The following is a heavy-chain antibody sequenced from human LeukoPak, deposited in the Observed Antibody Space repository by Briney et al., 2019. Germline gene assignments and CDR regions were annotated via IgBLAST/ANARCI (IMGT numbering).Heavy chain of an antibody. D-gene: IGHD3-3*01. V-gene: IGHV1-69*05. CDR1: GGSFSSYA. CDR3: AIFESPDPLRFLEFTQRMDY. Sequence: SVKVSCKASGGSFSSYAISWVRQAPGQGLEWMGGIIPIFGTANYAQKFQGRVTITTDESTSTAYMELSSLRSEDTAVYYCAIFESPDPLRFLEFTQRMDYWGQRTLVTVSS. CDR2: IIPIFGTA. J-gene: IGHJ4*02.